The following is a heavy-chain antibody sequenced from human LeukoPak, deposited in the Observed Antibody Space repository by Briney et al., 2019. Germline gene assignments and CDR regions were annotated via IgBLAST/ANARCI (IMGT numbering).Heavy chain of an antibody. D-gene: IGHD3-22*01. CDR1: GVCFSGYN. CDR2: INHRGQT. CDR3: ARIRYYDSSGPPFDY. Sequence: PLQTLCLTCAVSGVCFSGYNCSSRCDTPAGGDESGWDINHRGQTNYTPSLKSRVTISVDTSKNQFSLKLSSVTAADTAVYYCARIRYYDSSGPPFDYWGQGTLVTVSS. V-gene: IGHV4-34*01. J-gene: IGHJ4*02.